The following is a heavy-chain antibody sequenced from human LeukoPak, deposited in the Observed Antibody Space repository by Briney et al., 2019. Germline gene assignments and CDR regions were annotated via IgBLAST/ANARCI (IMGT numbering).Heavy chain of an antibody. V-gene: IGHV1-69*06. J-gene: IGHJ4*02. D-gene: IGHD6-19*01. CDR3: ARDPLSSSGWYD. Sequence: GASVKVSCTASGGTFSSYAISWVRQAPGQGLEWMGGIIPIFGTANYTQKFQGRVTITADKSTSTAYMELSSLRSEDTAVYYCARDPLSSSGWYDWGQGTLVTVSS. CDR1: GGTFSSYA. CDR2: IIPIFGTA.